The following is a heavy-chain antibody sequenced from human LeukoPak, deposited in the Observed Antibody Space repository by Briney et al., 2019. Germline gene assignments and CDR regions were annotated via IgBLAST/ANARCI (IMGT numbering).Heavy chain of an antibody. J-gene: IGHJ4*02. V-gene: IGHV1-24*01. D-gene: IGHD2-15*01. Sequence: ASVKVSCKVSGYTLTELSMHWVRQAPGKGLEWMGGFDPEDGEAIYAQKFQGRVTMTEDTSTDTAYMELSSLRSEDTAVYYCARDMWRYCSGGSCYSGGIDYWGQGTLVTVSS. CDR1: GYTLTELS. CDR2: FDPEDGEA. CDR3: ARDMWRYCSGGSCYSGGIDY.